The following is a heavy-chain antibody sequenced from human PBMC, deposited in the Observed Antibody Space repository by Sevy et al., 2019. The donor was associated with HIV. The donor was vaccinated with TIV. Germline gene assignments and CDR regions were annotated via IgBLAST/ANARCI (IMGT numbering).Heavy chain of an antibody. CDR1: GVSVCSGSYY. V-gene: IGHV4-61*01. Sequence: SETLSLTCTVSGVSVCSGSYYWSWIRQPPGKGLEWIGYISYIGSTNYNPSLKSRVTISVDTSKNQLSLRLSSVTAADTAVYYCVTDRIAAAGRYYDYWGQGTLVTVSS. J-gene: IGHJ4*02. D-gene: IGHD6-13*01. CDR3: VTDRIAAAGRYYDY. CDR2: ISYIGST.